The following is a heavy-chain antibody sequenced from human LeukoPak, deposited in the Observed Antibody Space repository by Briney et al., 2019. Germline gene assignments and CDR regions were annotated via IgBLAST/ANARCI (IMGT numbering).Heavy chain of an antibody. Sequence: PSETLSLTCTVSGGSISSSPYYWGWIRQPPGRGLEWIGNIYYSGSTYYNPSLKTRVTISVDTSKNQFSLKLTSVTAADTAVYYCARHASVDGNWPRPLDYWGQGSLVTVSS. D-gene: IGHD6-19*01. CDR2: IYYSGST. CDR3: ARHASVDGNWPRPLDY. CDR1: GGSISSSPYY. V-gene: IGHV4-39*01. J-gene: IGHJ4*02.